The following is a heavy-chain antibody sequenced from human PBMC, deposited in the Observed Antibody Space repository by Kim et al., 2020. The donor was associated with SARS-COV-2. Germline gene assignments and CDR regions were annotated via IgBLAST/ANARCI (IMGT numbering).Heavy chain of an antibody. CDR3: AGGPAHYGDFTLSDP. V-gene: IGHV3-30*03. J-gene: IGHJ5*02. D-gene: IGHD4-17*01. Sequence: SVKGRFTIARDNSKNTLYLQMNSLRIDDTALYYCAGGPAHYGDFTLSDPWGQGTLVTVSS.